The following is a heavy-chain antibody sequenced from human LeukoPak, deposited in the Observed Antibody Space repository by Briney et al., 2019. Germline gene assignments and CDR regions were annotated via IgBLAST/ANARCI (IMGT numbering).Heavy chain of an antibody. CDR3: ARVSPIPPNYDILTGSWSVYWYFDL. D-gene: IGHD3-9*01. CDR1: GGSISSGGYY. Sequence: PSQTLSLTCTVSGGSISSGGYYWSWIRQHPGKGLEWIGYIYYSGSTYYNPSLKSRVTISVDTSKNQFSLKLSSVTAADTAVYYCARVSPIPPNYDILTGSWSVYWYFDLWGRGTLVTVSS. CDR2: IYYSGST. V-gene: IGHV4-31*03. J-gene: IGHJ2*01.